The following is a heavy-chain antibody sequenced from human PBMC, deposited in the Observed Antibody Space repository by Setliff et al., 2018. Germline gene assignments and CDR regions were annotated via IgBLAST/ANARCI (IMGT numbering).Heavy chain of an antibody. J-gene: IGHJ4*02. CDR1: GGSVPSHY. CDR2: IFYSGDT. CDR3: ARDRSYYASGSFTKWFYY. D-gene: IGHD3-10*01. Sequence: PSETLFLTCADSGGSVPSHYWSWIRQPPGKGLEWIGFIFYSGDTNSNPSLTSRVTMSVDTSKNQFSLKLNSVTAADTATYYCARDRSYYASGSFTKWFYYWGQGSLVTVSS. V-gene: IGHV4-59*02.